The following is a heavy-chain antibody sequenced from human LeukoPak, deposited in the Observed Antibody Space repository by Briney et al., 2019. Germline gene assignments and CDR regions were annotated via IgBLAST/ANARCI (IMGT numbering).Heavy chain of an antibody. D-gene: IGHD6-13*01. CDR2: IYTSGST. Sequence: SETLSLTCTVSGGSISSYYWSWIRQPAGKGLEWIGRIYTSGSTNYNPSLKSRVTMSVDTSKNQFSLKLSSVTAADTAVYYCATASSSWSYYYYYYMDVWGKGTTVTIAS. CDR1: GGSISSYY. V-gene: IGHV4-4*07. J-gene: IGHJ6*03. CDR3: ATASSSWSYYYYYYMDV.